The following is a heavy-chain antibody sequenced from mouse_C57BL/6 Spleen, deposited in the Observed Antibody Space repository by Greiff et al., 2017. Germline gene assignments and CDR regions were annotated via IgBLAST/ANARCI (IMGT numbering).Heavy chain of an antibody. CDR1: GYTFTSYW. J-gene: IGHJ2*01. CDR2: IDPSDSYT. CDR3: ARRGTRIFFDY. V-gene: IGHV1-69*01. Sequence: QVQLQQPGAELVMPGASVKLSCKASGYTFTSYWMHWVKQRPGQGLEWIGEIDPSDSYTNYNQKFKGKSTLTVDKSSSTAYMQLSSLTSEDSAVYYCARRGTRIFFDYWGQGTTLTASS.